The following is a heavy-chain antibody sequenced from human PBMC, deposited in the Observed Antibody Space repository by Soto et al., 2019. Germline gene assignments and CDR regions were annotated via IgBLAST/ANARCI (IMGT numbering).Heavy chain of an antibody. Sequence: QLQLQESGPGLVKPSETLSLTCTVSGGSISSSSYYWGWIRQPPGKGLEWIGSIYYSGSTYYNPSLKSRVTISVDTSKNQFSLKLSSVTAADTAVYYCARHLIVGVWFDPWGQGTLVTVSS. CDR3: ARHLIVGVWFDP. J-gene: IGHJ5*02. V-gene: IGHV4-39*01. CDR1: GGSISSSSYY. D-gene: IGHD3-22*01. CDR2: IYYSGST.